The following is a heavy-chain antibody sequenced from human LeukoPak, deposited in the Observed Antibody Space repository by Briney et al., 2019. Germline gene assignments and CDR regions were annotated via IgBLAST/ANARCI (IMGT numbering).Heavy chain of an antibody. J-gene: IGHJ6*03. CDR1: GGSFSGYY. CDR3: ARSHPDIVVVPAVKAGGYYMDV. Sequence: SETLSHTCAVYGGSFSGYYWSWIRQPPGKGLEWIGEINHSGSTNYNPSLKSRVTISVDTSKNQFSLKLSSVTAADTAVYYCARSHPDIVVVPAVKAGGYYMDVWGKGTTVTVSS. CDR2: INHSGST. V-gene: IGHV4-34*01. D-gene: IGHD2-2*01.